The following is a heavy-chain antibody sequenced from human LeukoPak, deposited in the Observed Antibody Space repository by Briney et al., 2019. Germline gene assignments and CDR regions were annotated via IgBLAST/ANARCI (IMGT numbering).Heavy chain of an antibody. V-gene: IGHV1-2*02. CDR1: GYTFTGYY. J-gene: IGHJ4*02. CDR2: IMPKSGAT. D-gene: IGHD1-1*01. Sequence: GASVKVSCKASGYTFTGYYMHWVRQVPGQGLDWMGWIMPKSGATHYARNFQGRVTMSTDTSITTVYMELSSLASDDTAIYFCARDHNLGPDYWGQGTLVTVSS. CDR3: ARDHNLGPDY.